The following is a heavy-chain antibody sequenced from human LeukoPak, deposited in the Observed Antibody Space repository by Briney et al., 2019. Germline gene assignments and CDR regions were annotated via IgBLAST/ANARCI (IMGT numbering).Heavy chain of an antibody. Sequence: SETLSLTCTVSGGSISSYYWSWIRQPPGKGLEWIGYIYYSGSTNYNPSLKSRVTISVDTSKNQFSLKLSSVTAADTAVYYCARGARLLEWLYYYWGQGTLVTVSS. V-gene: IGHV4-59*01. CDR1: GGSISSYY. J-gene: IGHJ4*02. CDR3: ARGARLLEWLYYY. D-gene: IGHD3-3*01. CDR2: IYYSGST.